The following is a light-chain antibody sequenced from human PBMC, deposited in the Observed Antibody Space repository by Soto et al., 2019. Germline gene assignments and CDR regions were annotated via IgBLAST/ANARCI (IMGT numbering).Light chain of an antibody. J-gene: IGKJ5*01. CDR3: QQYGSSIT. CDR1: QSVSSSY. CDR2: GAS. Sequence: DIVLTQSPGNLSLSPGERATLSCRASQSVSSSYLAWYQQKPGQAPRLLIYGASSRATGIPDRFSGSGSGTDFTLTISRLEPEDFAVYYCQQYGSSITFGQGTRLEIK. V-gene: IGKV3-20*01.